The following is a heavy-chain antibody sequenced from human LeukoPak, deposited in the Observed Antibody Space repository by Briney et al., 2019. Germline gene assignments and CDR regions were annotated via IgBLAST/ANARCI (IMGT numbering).Heavy chain of an antibody. V-gene: IGHV1-69*02. CDR3: ASFSPAATPGY. Sequence: GSSVKVSCKASGGTFSSYTISWVRQAPGQRLEWMGRIIPILGIANYAQKFQGRVTITADKSTSTAYMELSSLRSEDTAVYYCASFSPAATPGYWGQGTLVPLPS. J-gene: IGHJ4*02. CDR1: GGTFSSYT. D-gene: IGHD2-15*01. CDR2: IIPILGIA.